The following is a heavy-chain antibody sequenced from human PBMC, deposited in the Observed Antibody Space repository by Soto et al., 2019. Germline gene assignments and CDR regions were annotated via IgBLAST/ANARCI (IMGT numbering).Heavy chain of an antibody. V-gene: IGHV1-18*01. CDR1: GYTFTSYG. J-gene: IGHJ4*02. CDR3: AREYCSSTSCYAIDY. CDR2: ISAYNGNT. Sequence: ASVNVSCKASGYTFTSYGISWVRQAPGQGLEWMGWISAYNGNTNYAQKLQGRVTMTTDTSTSTAYMELRSLRSDDTAVYYCAREYCSSTSCYAIDYWGQGTLVTVSS. D-gene: IGHD2-2*01.